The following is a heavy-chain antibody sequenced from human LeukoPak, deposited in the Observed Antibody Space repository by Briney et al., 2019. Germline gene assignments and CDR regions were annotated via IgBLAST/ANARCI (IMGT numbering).Heavy chain of an antibody. Sequence: PGGSLRLSCAASGFTVSSTYMSWVRQAPGKGLEWVSGISAGGGSTYYADSVKGRFTISRANSKNTLYLQMNSLRAEDTAVYYCVKQEVMLSWFDPWGQGTLVTVSS. V-gene: IGHV3-23*01. J-gene: IGHJ5*02. CDR2: ISAGGGST. CDR1: GFTVSSTY. D-gene: IGHD3-16*01. CDR3: VKQEVMLSWFDP.